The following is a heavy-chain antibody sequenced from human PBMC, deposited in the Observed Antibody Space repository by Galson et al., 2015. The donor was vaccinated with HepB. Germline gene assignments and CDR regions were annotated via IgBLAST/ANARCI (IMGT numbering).Heavy chain of an antibody. D-gene: IGHD4-17*01. J-gene: IGHJ4*02. Sequence: SLRLSCAASGFTFGSSAMTWVRQAPGKGLEWVSRISGSGTYTFYADSVKGRFTISRDNSRNTLYLQMNSLRADDTALYYCATETPNYGDLSYWGQGTLVTVSS. CDR2: ISGSGTYT. CDR1: GFTFGSSA. V-gene: IGHV3-23*01. CDR3: ATETPNYGDLSY.